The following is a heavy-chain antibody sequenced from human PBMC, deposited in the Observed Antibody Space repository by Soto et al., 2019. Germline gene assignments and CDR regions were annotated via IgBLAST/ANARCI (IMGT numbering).Heavy chain of an antibody. Sequence: QTLSLTCGFSGFSLSSYGMGVAWIRQPPVKALEWLALIYWDDDKRYSPSLKDRLAISKDTSSNQVVLTITNMDPGDTATYFCAYAGDCGLLTFDHGGAGXLVTSPQ. CDR2: IYWDDDK. CDR3: AYAGDCGLLTFDH. D-gene: IGHD2-21*02. V-gene: IGHV2-5*02. CDR1: GFSLSSYGMG. J-gene: IGHJ4*02.